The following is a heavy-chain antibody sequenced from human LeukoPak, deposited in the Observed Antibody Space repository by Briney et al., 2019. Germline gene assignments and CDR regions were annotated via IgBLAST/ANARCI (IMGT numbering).Heavy chain of an antibody. CDR3: ARYVWGSYPTFEDY. D-gene: IGHD3-16*02. CDR2: IYYSGST. CDR1: GGSISSYY. J-gene: IGHJ4*02. Sequence: PSETLSLTCTVSGGSISSYYWSWIRQPPGKGLEWIGCIYYSGSTNYNPSLKSQVTISVDTSKNQFSLKLSSVTAADTAVYYCARYVWGSYPTFEDYWGQGTLVTVSS. V-gene: IGHV4-59*01.